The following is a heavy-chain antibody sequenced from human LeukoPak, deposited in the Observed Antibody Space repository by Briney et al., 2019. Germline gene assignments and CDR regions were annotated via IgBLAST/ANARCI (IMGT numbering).Heavy chain of an antibody. Sequence: SETLSLTCTVSGGSISSYYWSWIRQPPGKGLEWIGYIHYSGSTNYNPSLKSRVTISVDTSKNQFSLKLSSVTAADTAVYYCASQTAMVNPFYYYYYMDVWGKGTTFTVSS. D-gene: IGHD5-18*01. V-gene: IGHV4-59*01. CDR1: GGSISSYY. CDR2: IHYSGST. CDR3: ASQTAMVNPFYYYYYMDV. J-gene: IGHJ6*03.